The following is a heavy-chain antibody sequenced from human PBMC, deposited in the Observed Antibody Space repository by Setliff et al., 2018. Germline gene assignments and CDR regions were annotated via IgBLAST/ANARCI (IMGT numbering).Heavy chain of an antibody. CDR3: SRLVRYCTRTSCQRLSGDDY. CDR1: SYTFTDYG. V-gene: IGHV1-18*01. D-gene: IGHD2-2*01. CDR2: ISPYSGNT. J-gene: IGHJ4*02. Sequence: ASVKVSCKASSYTFTDYGVTWVRQAPGQGLEWVGWISPYSGNTYYAPKFQGRITMTTDTSTTTAYMGLKSLRSDDTAIYYCSRLVRYCTRTSCQRLSGDDYWGQGALVTVSS.